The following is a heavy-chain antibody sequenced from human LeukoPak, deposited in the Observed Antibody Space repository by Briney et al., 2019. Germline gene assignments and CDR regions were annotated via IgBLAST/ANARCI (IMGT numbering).Heavy chain of an antibody. V-gene: IGHV3-23*01. J-gene: IGHJ4*02. Sequence: GGSLRLSCAASGFTFSSYGMSWVCQAPGKGLEWVSAISGSGGSTYYADSVKGRFTISRDNSKNTLYLQMNSLRAEDTAVYYCAKAPVTTCRGAFCYPFDYWGLGTLVTVSS. D-gene: IGHD2-15*01. CDR3: AKAPVTTCRGAFCYPFDY. CDR1: GFTFSSYG. CDR2: ISGSGGST.